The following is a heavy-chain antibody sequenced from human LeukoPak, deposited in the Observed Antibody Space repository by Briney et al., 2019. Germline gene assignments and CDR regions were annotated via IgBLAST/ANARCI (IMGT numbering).Heavy chain of an antibody. D-gene: IGHD5-24*01. CDR2: ISSSGNTM. CDR1: GFTFSSYW. Sequence: QPGGSLRLSCAASGFTFSSYWMNWVRQAPGKGLEWVSYISSSGNTMYYADSVKGRFTISRDNAKNSLYLQMDSLRAEDTAVYYCASGEMATITRFTGAGGFDYWGQGTLVTVSS. CDR3: ASGEMATITRFTGAGGFDY. V-gene: IGHV3-48*04. J-gene: IGHJ4*02.